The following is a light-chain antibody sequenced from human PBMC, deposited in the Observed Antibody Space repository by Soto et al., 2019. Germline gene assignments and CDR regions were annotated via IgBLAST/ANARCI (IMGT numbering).Light chain of an antibody. J-gene: IGKJ4*01. V-gene: IGKV3-15*01. Sequence: ERVMTQSPATLSLSLGERATLSCRASQSVTSNLAWYQQKPGQAPRLLIYDASTRATGIPARFSGSGSGTEFTLTISSLQSEDVAVYYCQQYNNWPLAFGGGTKVEIK. CDR1: QSVTSN. CDR3: QQYNNWPLA. CDR2: DAS.